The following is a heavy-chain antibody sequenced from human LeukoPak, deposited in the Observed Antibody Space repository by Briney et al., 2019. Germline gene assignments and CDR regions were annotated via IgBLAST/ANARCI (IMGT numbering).Heavy chain of an antibody. CDR3: ARDQTYYDSSGYSLYAFDI. CDR2: IYYSGST. J-gene: IGHJ3*02. V-gene: IGHV4-39*07. Sequence: NSSETLSLTCTVSGGSISSSSYYWGWIRQPPGKGLEWIGSIYYSGSTYYNPSLKSRVTISVDTSKNQFSLKLSSVTAADTAVYYCARDQTYYDSSGYSLYAFDIWGQGTMVTVSS. CDR1: GGSISSSSYY. D-gene: IGHD3-22*01.